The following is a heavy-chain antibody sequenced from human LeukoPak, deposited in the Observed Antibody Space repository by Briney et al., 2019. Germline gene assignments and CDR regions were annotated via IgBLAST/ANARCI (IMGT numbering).Heavy chain of an antibody. V-gene: IGHV1-69*06. CDR3: ARERTVAPPDY. Sequence: ASVKVSCKASGGTFSSYAISWVRQAPGQGLDGMGGIIPIFGTANYAQKFQGRVTITADKSTSTAYMELSSLRSEDTAVYYCARERTVAPPDYWGQGTLVTVSS. CDR1: GGTFSSYA. D-gene: IGHD4-23*01. CDR2: IIPIFGTA. J-gene: IGHJ4*02.